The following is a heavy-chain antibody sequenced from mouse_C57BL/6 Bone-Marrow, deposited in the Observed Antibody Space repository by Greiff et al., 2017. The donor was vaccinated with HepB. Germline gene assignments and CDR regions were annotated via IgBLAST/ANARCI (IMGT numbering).Heavy chain of an antibody. Sequence: EVKVEESGGGLVQPGGSMKLSCAASGFTFSDAWMDWVRQSPEKGLEWVAEIRNKANNHATYYAESVKVRFTISRDDSTSSVYLQMNSLRAEDTGIYYCTCNYLDYFDYWGQGTTLTVSS. CDR2: IRNKANNHAT. V-gene: IGHV6-6*01. D-gene: IGHD1-1*01. J-gene: IGHJ2*01. CDR3: TCNYLDYFDY. CDR1: GFTFSDAW.